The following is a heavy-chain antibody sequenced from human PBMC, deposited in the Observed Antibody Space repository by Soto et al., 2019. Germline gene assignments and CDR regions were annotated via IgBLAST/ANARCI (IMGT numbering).Heavy chain of an antibody. CDR3: ASHIMGYGDLNRAFDI. V-gene: IGHV4-31*03. CDR1: GGSISSGGYY. J-gene: IGHJ3*02. Sequence: QVQLQESGPGLVKPSQTLSLTCTVSGGSISSGGYYWSWIRQHPGKGLEWIGYIYYSGSTYYNPSRKSRVTISVDTSNNQFSRKLSSVTAADTAVYYCASHIMGYGDLNRAFDIWGQGTMVTVSS. D-gene: IGHD4-17*01. CDR2: IYYSGST.